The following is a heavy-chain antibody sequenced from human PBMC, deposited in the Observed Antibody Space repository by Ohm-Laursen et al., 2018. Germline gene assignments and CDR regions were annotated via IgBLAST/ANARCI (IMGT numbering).Heavy chain of an antibody. CDR1: GFTFSSYA. J-gene: IGHJ6*02. Sequence: SLRLSCTASGFTFSSYAMSWVRQAPGKGLEWVSYIGSGYTPHYADSVKGRFTISRDNAKNSLYLQMTSLTAEDTAVYYCAREGGYDSPGNYYGMDVWGQGTTVTVSS. D-gene: IGHD5-12*01. CDR2: IGSGYTP. CDR3: AREGGYDSPGNYYGMDV. V-gene: IGHV3-48*03.